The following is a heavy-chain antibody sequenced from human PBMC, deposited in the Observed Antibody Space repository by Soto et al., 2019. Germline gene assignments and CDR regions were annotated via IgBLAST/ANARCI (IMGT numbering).Heavy chain of an antibody. CDR2: ISHSGST. Sequence: QVQLQESGPGLVKPSGTLSLTCAVSGGSISSSNWWSWVRQPPGEGLEWIGDISHSGSTNYNPSLKSRVTLSVEKSKNQSSLKLSSGTAADTAVYYCASDPNYYDSSGYEVDYWGQGTLVTVSS. V-gene: IGHV4-4*02. D-gene: IGHD3-22*01. CDR1: GGSISSSNW. J-gene: IGHJ4*02. CDR3: ASDPNYYDSSGYEVDY.